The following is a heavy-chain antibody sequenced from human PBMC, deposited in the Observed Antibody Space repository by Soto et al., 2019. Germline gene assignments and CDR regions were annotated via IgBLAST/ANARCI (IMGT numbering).Heavy chain of an antibody. D-gene: IGHD2-8*02. Sequence: EVQLLESGGGLVQPGGSLRLSCAASGFTFNNYAMTWVRQAPGKGLEWVSTISGSDGSTYYADSVKGRLIISRDNSKNALYLQMSSLRAEDTALYYCVKDWTGDTCPCMDVWGQGTTVTVSS. J-gene: IGHJ6*01. V-gene: IGHV3-23*01. CDR3: VKDWTGDTCPCMDV. CDR1: GFTFNNYA. CDR2: ISGSDGST.